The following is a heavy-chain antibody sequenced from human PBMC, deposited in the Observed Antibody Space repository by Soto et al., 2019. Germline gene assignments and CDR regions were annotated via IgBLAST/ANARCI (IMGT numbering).Heavy chain of an antibody. V-gene: IGHV4-34*01. CDR1: GGSFSGYY. CDR3: ARWYGDYEDY. CDR2: INHSGST. D-gene: IGHD4-17*01. Sequence: SETLSLTCAVYGGSFSGYYWSWIRQPPGKGLEWIGEINHSGSTNYNPSLKSRVTISVDTSKNQFSLKLSSVTAADTAVYYWARWYGDYEDYWGQGTLVTVSS. J-gene: IGHJ4*02.